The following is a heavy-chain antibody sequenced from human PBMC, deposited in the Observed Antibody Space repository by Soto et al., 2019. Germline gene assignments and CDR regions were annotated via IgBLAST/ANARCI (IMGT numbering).Heavy chain of an antibody. CDR1: GFTFRSFG. CDR3: AKSGGWQQQNWYFDI. J-gene: IGHJ2*01. CDR2: ISYDGSNK. V-gene: IGHV3-30*18. D-gene: IGHD6-13*01. Sequence: QVQLVESGGGVVQPGRSLSLSCAASGFTFRSFGMHWVRQAPGKGLEWVAVISYDGSNKYYADSVKGRFTISRDNYKNTLYLQMNSMRAEDTAVYYCAKSGGWQQQNWYFDIWGRGTLVTVSS.